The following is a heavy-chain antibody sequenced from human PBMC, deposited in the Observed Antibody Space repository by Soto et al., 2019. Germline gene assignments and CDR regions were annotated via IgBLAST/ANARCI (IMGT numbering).Heavy chain of an antibody. D-gene: IGHD2-21*02. V-gene: IGHV3-74*01. CDR3: ARESGDGHLNWFDP. J-gene: IGHJ5*02. CDR2: ITSDGKSK. CDR1: GFNFSNHW. Sequence: VHLVESGGGLVQPGGSLRLSCAASGFNFSNHWMHWVRQRPGEGLVWVSRITSDGKSKAYAESMKGRFAISRDNAKNTLYLPMNGLTADDTAVYYCARESGDGHLNWFDPWGQGTLVTVSS.